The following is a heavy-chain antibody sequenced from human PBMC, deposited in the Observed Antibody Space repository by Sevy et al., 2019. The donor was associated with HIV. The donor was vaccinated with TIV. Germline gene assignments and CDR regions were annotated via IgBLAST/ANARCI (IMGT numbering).Heavy chain of an antibody. Sequence: SETLPLTCAVSGGSISSSHHYWGWIRQPPGKGLEWIGTIYYSGSTYYNPSLKSRVTISVDMSKNQFSLNLSSVTAADTAVYYCARRLLAPKYYFDNWGQGTLVTVSS. CDR1: GGSISSSHHY. CDR2: IYYSGST. V-gene: IGHV4-39*01. J-gene: IGHJ4*02. CDR3: ARRLLAPKYYFDN.